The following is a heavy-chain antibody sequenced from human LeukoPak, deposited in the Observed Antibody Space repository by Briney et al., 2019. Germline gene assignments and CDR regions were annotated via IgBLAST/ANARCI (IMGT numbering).Heavy chain of an antibody. Sequence: GGSLRLSCAASGFTFDVYAMHWVRHAPGKGLEWVSDISWNGGSIAYADSVKGRFTISRDNAKNSLYLQMNSLRAEDTAVYYCAKLVGGDYGKAYFDYWGQGTLVTVSS. J-gene: IGHJ4*02. D-gene: IGHD4-17*01. CDR2: ISWNGGSI. CDR1: GFTFDVYA. CDR3: AKLVGGDYGKAYFDY. V-gene: IGHV3-9*01.